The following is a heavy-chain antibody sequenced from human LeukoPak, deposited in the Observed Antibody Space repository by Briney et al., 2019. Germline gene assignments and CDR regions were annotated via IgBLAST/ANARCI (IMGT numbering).Heavy chain of an antibody. CDR2: IYYSGNN. V-gene: IGHV4-39*07. Sequence: SETLSLTCTVSGASISRGGYYWDWIRQPPGKGLEWIGTIYYSGNNYYNPSLKSRVTISVDTSKNQFSLKLSSVTAADTAVYYCARSREWIYYYYYYGMDVWGQGTTVTVSS. CDR1: GASISRGGYY. D-gene: IGHD3-3*01. CDR3: ARSREWIYYYYYYGMDV. J-gene: IGHJ6*02.